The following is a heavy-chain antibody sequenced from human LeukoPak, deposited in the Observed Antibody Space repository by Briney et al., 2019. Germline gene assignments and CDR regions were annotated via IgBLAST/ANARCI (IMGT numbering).Heavy chain of an antibody. V-gene: IGHV4-59*01. CDR2: IYYSGST. CDR1: GGSISSYY. Sequence: SETLSLTCTVSGGSISSYYWSWIRQPPGEGLEWIRYIYYSGSTNYNPSLKSRVTISVDTSKNQFSLKLSSVTAADTAVYYCARETAGDAFDIWGQGTMVTVSS. CDR3: ARETAGDAFDI. D-gene: IGHD6-13*01. J-gene: IGHJ3*02.